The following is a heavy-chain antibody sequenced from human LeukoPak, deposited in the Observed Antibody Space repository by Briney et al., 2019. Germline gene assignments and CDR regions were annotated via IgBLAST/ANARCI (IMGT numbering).Heavy chain of an antibody. Sequence: SETLSLTCTVSGGSISSYYWSWIRQPAGKGLEWIGRIYTSGSTNYNPSLKSRVTISVDTSKNQFSLKLSSVTAADTAVYYCARDHVGEGYYDSSGSQDYWGQGTLVTVSS. J-gene: IGHJ4*02. CDR3: ARDHVGEGYYDSSGSQDY. CDR2: IYTSGST. CDR1: GGSISSYY. D-gene: IGHD3-22*01. V-gene: IGHV4-4*07.